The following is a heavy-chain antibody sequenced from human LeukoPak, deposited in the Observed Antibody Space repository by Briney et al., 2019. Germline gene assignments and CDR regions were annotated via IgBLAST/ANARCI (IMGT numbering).Heavy chain of an antibody. V-gene: IGHV3-30*04. CDR2: ISYDGSNK. CDR3: AREGYDRGAHYYYGMDV. CDR1: GFTFSSYA. Sequence: GGSLRLSCAASGFTFSSYAMHWVRQAPGKGLEWVAVISYDGSNKYYADSVKGRFTISRDNSKNTLYLQMNSLRAEDTAVYYCAREGYDRGAHYYYGMDVWGQGTTVTVSS. J-gene: IGHJ6*02. D-gene: IGHD3-3*01.